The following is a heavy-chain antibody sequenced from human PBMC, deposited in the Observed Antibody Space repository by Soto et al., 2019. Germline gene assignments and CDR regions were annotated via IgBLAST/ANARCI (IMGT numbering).Heavy chain of an antibody. V-gene: IGHV5-10-1*01. J-gene: IGHJ4*02. CDR1: GYSFTRYW. CDR2: IDPSDSYT. D-gene: IGHD6-13*01. Sequence: PGESLKISCKGSGYSFTRYWISWVRQMPGKGLEWMGRIDPSDSYTNYSPSFQGHVTISADKSISTAYLQWSSLKASDTAMYYCASLNQTSSWYVFDYWGQGTLVTVSS. CDR3: ASLNQTSSWYVFDY.